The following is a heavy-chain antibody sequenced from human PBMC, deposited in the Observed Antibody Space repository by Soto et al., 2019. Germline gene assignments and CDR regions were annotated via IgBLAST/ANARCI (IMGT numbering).Heavy chain of an antibody. CDR2: IYPGDSDT. V-gene: IGHV5-51*01. D-gene: IGHD6-13*01. CDR1: GYSFTSYW. Sequence: GESLKISCKGSGYSFTSYWIGWVRQMPGKGLELMGIIYPGDSDTRYSPSFQGQVTISADKSISTAYLQWSSLKASDTAMYYCATHHSSSYYYYGMDVWGQGTTVTVSS. J-gene: IGHJ6*02. CDR3: ATHHSSSYYYYGMDV.